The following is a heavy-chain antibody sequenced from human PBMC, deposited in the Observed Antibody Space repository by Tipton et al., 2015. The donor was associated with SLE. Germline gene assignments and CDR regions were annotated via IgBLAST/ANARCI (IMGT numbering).Heavy chain of an antibody. CDR1: GASITSAGYY. CDR3: ARRGDGQCYFRS. J-gene: IGHJ4*02. D-gene: IGHD2/OR15-2a*01. CDR2: IYFSGTT. V-gene: IGHV4-31*03. Sequence: TLSLTCSVSGASITSAGYYWSWMRHHPGKGLEWIGNIYFSGTTYYNPSLRSRVSISVDTSKDQFSLNLASVTAADTGVYYCARRGDGQCYFRSWGPGTLVTAS.